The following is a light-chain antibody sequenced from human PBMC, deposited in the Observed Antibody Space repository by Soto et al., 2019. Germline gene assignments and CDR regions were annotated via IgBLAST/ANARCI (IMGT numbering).Light chain of an antibody. CDR2: DVS. V-gene: IGKV3-11*01. Sequence: EIVLTQSPATLSFSPGDTATLSCRASQSVTSSLAWFQQKPGQAPRLLIYDVSRRATAIPARFSGSGSGTDCTLTISSLEPEDFAVYYCQQRTTWPTFGGGTKGEIK. J-gene: IGKJ4*01. CDR1: QSVTSS. CDR3: QQRTTWPT.